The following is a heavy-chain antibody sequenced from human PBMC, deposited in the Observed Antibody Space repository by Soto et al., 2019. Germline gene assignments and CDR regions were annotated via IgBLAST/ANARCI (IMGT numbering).Heavy chain of an antibody. CDR2: TYYRSKWYN. CDR1: GDSVSSHSSA. D-gene: IGHD5-12*01. Sequence: PSQTLSLTCAISGDSVSSHSSAWNWIRQSPSRGLEWLGRTYYRSKWYNDYAVSVKSRITINPDTSKNQFSLQLNSVTPEDTAVYYCARDVEMATMSTPAVGYYYYYGMDVWGQGTTVTVSS. V-gene: IGHV6-1*01. CDR3: ARDVEMATMSTPAVGYYYYYGMDV. J-gene: IGHJ6*02.